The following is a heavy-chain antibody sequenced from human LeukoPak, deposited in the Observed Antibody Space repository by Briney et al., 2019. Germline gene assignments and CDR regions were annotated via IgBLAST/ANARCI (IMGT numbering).Heavy chain of an antibody. D-gene: IGHD1-26*01. Sequence: PSETLSLTCTVSGDSISSGSFLWGCIRQSPGKGLEWIGSISYSGSTYYNPSLKSRVTVSIDTSKNQFSLKMTSVTAADTAVYYCARRVGNRNWFDPWGQGTLVTVSS. CDR2: ISYSGST. V-gene: IGHV4-39*07. CDR1: GDSISSGSFL. CDR3: ARRVGNRNWFDP. J-gene: IGHJ5*02.